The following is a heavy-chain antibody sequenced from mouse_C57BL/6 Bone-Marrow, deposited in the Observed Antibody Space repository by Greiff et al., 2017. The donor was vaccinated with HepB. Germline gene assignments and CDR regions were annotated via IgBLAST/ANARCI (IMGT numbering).Heavy chain of an antibody. D-gene: IGHD1-1*01. J-gene: IGHJ4*01. V-gene: IGHV5-17*01. CDR1: GFTFSDYG. CDR3: ARRITTVRYAMDY. CDR2: ISSGSSTI. Sequence: EVQRVESGGGLVKPGGSLKLSCAASGFTFSDYGMHWVRQAPEKGLEWVAYISSGSSTIYYADTVKGRFTISRDNAKNTLFLQMTSLRSEDTAMYYCARRITTVRYAMDYWGQGTSVTVSS.